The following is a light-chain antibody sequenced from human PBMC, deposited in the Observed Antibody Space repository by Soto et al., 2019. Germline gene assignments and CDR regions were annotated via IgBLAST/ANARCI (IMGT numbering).Light chain of an antibody. CDR1: QSIGRF. Sequence: IQMPQSPSSLSASVGDRVTITCRASQSIGRFLNWHQQKPGKAPNVLINVASTLRSGVPSRFSGSGSGTDFNLTINSLQPEDFATYFCQQYDNYRTFGQGTKVDIK. J-gene: IGKJ1*01. V-gene: IGKV1-39*01. CDR3: QQYDNYRT. CDR2: VAS.